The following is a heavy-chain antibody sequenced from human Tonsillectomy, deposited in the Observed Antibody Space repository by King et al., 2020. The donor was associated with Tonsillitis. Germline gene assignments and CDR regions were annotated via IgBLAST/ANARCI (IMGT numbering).Heavy chain of an antibody. CDR3: PTNIWGHYYDSSGDYKPGNYWYFDL. CDR2: ISASGYGT. Sequence: VQLVESGGDLVQPGGSLRLSCAASGFTFSSYVMSWVRQAPGKGLEWVSGISASGYGTYYSDSVKGRFTISRDNSKNTLYLQMNSLRAEDTAVYYCPTNIWGHYYDSSGDYKPGNYWYFDLWGRGTLVTVSS. V-gene: IGHV3-23*04. D-gene: IGHD3-22*01. CDR1: GFTFSSYV. J-gene: IGHJ2*01.